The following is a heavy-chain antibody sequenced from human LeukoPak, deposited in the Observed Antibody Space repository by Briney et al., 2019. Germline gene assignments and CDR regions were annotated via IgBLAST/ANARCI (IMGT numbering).Heavy chain of an antibody. J-gene: IGHJ6*03. CDR2: IIPMFGTA. CDR3: ARDRWPVTRIHYYYTMDV. CDR1: GGTFSSYA. D-gene: IGHD4-17*01. Sequence: GASVKVSCKASGGTFSSYAISWVRQAPRQGLEWMGGIIPMFGTANYAQKVQGRVTITADKSTSTAYMELSSLRSEDTAVYYCARDRWPVTRIHYYYTMDVWGEGTTVTVSS. V-gene: IGHV1-69*06.